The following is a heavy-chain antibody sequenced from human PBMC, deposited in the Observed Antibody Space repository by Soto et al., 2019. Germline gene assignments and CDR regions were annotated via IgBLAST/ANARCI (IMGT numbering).Heavy chain of an antibody. J-gene: IGHJ3*02. D-gene: IGHD3-22*01. V-gene: IGHV1-46*01. CDR3: ARMYYYDSSGQGAFDI. Sequence: ASVKVSCKASGYTFTSYYMHWVRQAPGQGLEWMGIINPSGGSTSYAQKFQGRVTMTRDTSTSTVYMELSSLRSEDTAVYYCARMYYYDSSGQGAFDIWGQVTMVTVS. CDR2: INPSGGST. CDR1: GYTFTSYY.